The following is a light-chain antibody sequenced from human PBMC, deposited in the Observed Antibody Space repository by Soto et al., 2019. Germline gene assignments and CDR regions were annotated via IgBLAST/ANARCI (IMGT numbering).Light chain of an antibody. CDR3: RHYNNWALWK. CDR2: GAS. J-gene: IGKJ1*01. V-gene: IGKV3-15*01. Sequence: EIVLTQSPGTLSLSPGERATLSCRASQSVSSSYLAWYQQKPGQAPRLLIYGASTRATGIPARFSGSGSGTEFTLTISSLESGDFGIYYCRHYNNWALWKSGQGTKVDIK. CDR1: QSVSSSY.